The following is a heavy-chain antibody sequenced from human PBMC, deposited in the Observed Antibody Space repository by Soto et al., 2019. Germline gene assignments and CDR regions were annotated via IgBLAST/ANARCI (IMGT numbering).Heavy chain of an antibody. J-gene: IGHJ4*02. CDR1: GYAFSFG. V-gene: IGHV1-18*01. CDR3: ATYYFVRGSYYIFDN. CDR2: ISASDGST. Sequence: VQSGGEVKKPGASVRVSCKASGYAFSFGFSWVRQAPGQGLEWMGWISASDGSTNSAQKFRGRISLTTDTSTNTAYLDLLSMTSDDTAVYFWATYYFVRGSYYIFDNWGQGTLVTVSS. D-gene: IGHD3-10*01.